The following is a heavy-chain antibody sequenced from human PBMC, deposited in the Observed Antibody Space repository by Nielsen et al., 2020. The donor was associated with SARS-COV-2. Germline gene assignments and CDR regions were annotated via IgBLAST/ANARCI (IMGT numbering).Heavy chain of an antibody. V-gene: IGHV3-23*01. CDR3: AKDGVVRGDALDL. D-gene: IGHD3-10*01. CDR2: VSSSGGST. CDR1: GFTFNIYA. Sequence: GESLKISCAASGFTFNIYAMAWVRRAPGRGLQWVTGVSSSGGSTYYTDSVKGRFTTSRDNSKNTLYLEMHSLRVEDMAVYYCAKDGVVRGDALDLWGQGTMATVSS. J-gene: IGHJ3*01.